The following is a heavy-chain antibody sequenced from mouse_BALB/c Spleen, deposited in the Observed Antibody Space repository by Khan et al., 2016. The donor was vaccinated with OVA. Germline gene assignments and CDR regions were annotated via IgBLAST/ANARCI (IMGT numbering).Heavy chain of an antibody. CDR1: GYTFTDNY. V-gene: IGHV1-77*01. J-gene: IGHJ3*02. Sequence: VQLQESGAELARPGASVKLSCKASGYTFTDNYINWVRQRTGQGLEWIGDIYPGIGNTYYNEKFKGKATLTADKSSSTAYMQLSSLTSEDSAVYFCARSGTGSFRYWGQGTLVTVSA. CDR3: ARSGTGSFRY. CDR2: IYPGIGNT. D-gene: IGHD4-1*01.